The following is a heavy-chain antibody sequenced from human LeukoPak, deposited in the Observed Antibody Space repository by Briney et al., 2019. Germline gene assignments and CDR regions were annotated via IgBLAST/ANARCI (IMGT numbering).Heavy chain of an antibody. Sequence: SETLSLTCTVSGGSISSSSYYWGWIRQPPGKGLEWIGSIYYSGSTYYNPSLKSRVTISVDTSKNQFSLKLSSVTAADTAVYYCARGHYYYGSGSYYNWGQGTLVTVSS. CDR3: ARGHYYYGSGSYYN. CDR2: IYYSGST. J-gene: IGHJ4*02. D-gene: IGHD3-10*01. V-gene: IGHV4-39*07. CDR1: GGSISSSSYY.